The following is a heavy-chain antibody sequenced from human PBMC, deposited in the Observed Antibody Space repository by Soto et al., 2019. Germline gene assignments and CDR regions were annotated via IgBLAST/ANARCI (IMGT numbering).Heavy chain of an antibody. J-gene: IGHJ4*02. D-gene: IGHD1-1*01. Sequence: QVQLVQSGAEVKKPGSSVKVSCKASGGTFSSYAISWVRKAPGQGLEWMGGIIPIFGKANYAQKFQGRVTITADKSTSTAYMELSSLRSEDTAVYYCATLGGTYMVKIDYWGQGTLVTVSS. V-gene: IGHV1-69*06. CDR3: ATLGGTYMVKIDY. CDR2: IIPIFGKA. CDR1: GGTFSSYA.